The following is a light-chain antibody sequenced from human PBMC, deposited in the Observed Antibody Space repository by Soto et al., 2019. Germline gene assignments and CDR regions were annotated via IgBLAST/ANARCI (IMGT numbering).Light chain of an antibody. CDR3: QQYNRPPWT. V-gene: IGKV1-5*03. CDR1: QSISSW. Sequence: DIQMTQSPSTLSASVGDRVTITCRASQSISSWLAWYQQKPGKAPKLLIYKASSLESGVPSRFSGSGSGTEVTLTISSLQPDDVATYYCQQYNRPPWTFGQGTKVEIK. CDR2: KAS. J-gene: IGKJ1*01.